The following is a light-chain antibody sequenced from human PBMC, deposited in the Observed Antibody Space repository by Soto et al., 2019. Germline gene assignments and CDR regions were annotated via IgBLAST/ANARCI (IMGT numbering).Light chain of an antibody. CDR1: QGISGY. CDR3: QHANSFPLT. V-gene: IGKV1-12*01. CDR2: AAS. Sequence: IQLTQSPSSVAASVEDRVTITCRASQGISGYLAWYQQKPGKVPKLLIYAASSLQSGVPLRFSGSGSGTDFTLTISSLQAEDSATYYCQHANSFPLTFGGGTKVHIK. J-gene: IGKJ4*01.